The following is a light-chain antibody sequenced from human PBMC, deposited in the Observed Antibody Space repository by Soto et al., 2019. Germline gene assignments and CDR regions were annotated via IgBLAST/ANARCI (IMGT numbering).Light chain of an antibody. V-gene: IGKV3-20*01. CDR2: GAS. J-gene: IGKJ1*01. CDR3: QLYGTARWT. Sequence: EIVLTQSPGTLSLSPGERATLSCRASQSVSSSYLAWYQQKPGQAPRLLIYGASSRATGIPDRFSGSGSETDFTLTISRLEPEDFAVYYCQLYGTARWTFGQGTKV. CDR1: QSVSSSY.